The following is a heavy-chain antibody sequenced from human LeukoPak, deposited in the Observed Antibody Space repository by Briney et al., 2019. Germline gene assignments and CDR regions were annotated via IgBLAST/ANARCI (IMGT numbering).Heavy chain of an antibody. J-gene: IGHJ4*02. CDR1: GGTFSSYA. Sequence: SVKVSCKASGGTFSSYAISWVRQAPGRGLEWMGGIIPIFGTANYAQKFQGRVTITADESTSTAYMELSSLRSEDTAVYYCAREGEVVIATYFDYWGQGTLVTVSS. V-gene: IGHV1-69*01. CDR2: IIPIFGTA. D-gene: IGHD2-21*01. CDR3: AREGEVVIATYFDY.